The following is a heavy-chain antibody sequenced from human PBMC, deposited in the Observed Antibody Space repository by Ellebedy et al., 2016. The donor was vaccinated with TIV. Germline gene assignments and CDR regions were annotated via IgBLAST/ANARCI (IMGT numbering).Heavy chain of an antibody. V-gene: IGHV4-39*02. CDR2: IYYSGST. D-gene: IGHD2-15*01. CDR1: GGSISSSSYY. J-gene: IGHJ6*02. CDR3: AREGSSYYYYYGMDV. Sequence: SETLSLXXTVSGGSISSSSYYWGWIRQPPGKGLEWIGSIYYSGSTYYNPSLKSRVTISVDTSKNQFSLKLSSVTAADTAVYYCAREGSSYYYYYGMDVWGQGTTVTVSS.